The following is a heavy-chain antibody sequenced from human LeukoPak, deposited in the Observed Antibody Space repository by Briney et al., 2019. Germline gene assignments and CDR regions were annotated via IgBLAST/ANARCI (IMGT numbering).Heavy chain of an antibody. Sequence: SETLSLTCTVSGGSISSYYLSWIRQPPGKGLEWIGYIYSSGSTNYNSSLNSRVTMSVDTPKHQFSLTLSSVSAADTAVYYCARVKSWSGYNALDYWGRGTLVTVS. CDR2: IYSSGST. J-gene: IGHJ4*02. V-gene: IGHV4-59*01. CDR1: GGSISSYY. CDR3: ARVKSWSGYNALDY. D-gene: IGHD3-3*01.